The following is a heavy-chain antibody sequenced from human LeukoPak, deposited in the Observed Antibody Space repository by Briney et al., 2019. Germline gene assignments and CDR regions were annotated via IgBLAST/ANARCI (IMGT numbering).Heavy chain of an antibody. J-gene: IGHJ6*03. D-gene: IGHD2-2*01. CDR2: IYSSGST. CDR3: ARGDFCSGTNCYLRPMDV. V-gene: IGHV4-59*01. CDR1: GGSISDYY. Sequence: PSETLSLTCTVSGGSISDYYWNWIRQPPGTGLEWIGYIYSSGSTTYNTSLTSRVNMSEDTAKNQFSLKLRSVTAADTAVYYCARGDFCSGTNCYLRPMDVWGKGTTGTVSS.